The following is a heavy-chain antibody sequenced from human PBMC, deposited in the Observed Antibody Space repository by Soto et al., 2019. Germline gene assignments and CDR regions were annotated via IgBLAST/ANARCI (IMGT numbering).Heavy chain of an antibody. CDR3: TKDSRLLGCSSYYYGMDV. Sequence: GGSLRLSCAASGFTCSNAWMSWVRQVPGKGLEWVGRIKSKTHGGTTDYAAPVKGRFTISRDDSKNTLYLQMNSLKTEDTAVNYCTKDSRLLGCSSYYYGMDVWDTRTSLTVS. D-gene: IGHD3-3*01. CDR1: GFTCSNAW. CDR2: IKSKTHGGTT. V-gene: IGHV3-15*01. J-gene: IGHJ6*04.